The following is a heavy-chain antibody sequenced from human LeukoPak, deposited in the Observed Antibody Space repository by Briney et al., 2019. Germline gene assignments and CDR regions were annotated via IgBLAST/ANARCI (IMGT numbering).Heavy chain of an antibody. V-gene: IGHV3-21*01. CDR1: GFTFSSYE. CDR2: ISSSSSYI. J-gene: IGHJ4*02. Sequence: KTGGSLRLSCAASGFTFSSYEMNWVRQAPGEGLEWVSSISSSSSYIYYADSVKGRFTISRDNAKNSLYLQMNSLRAEDTAVYYCARDLGGSGYVRLFGYWGQGTLVTVSS. CDR3: ARDLGGSGYVRLFGY. D-gene: IGHD5-12*01.